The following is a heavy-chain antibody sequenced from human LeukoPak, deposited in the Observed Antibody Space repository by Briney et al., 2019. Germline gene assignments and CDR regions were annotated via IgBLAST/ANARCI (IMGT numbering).Heavy chain of an antibody. CDR3: ARFGVDYDMDV. CDR1: GGSFSGYY. CDR2: IHYTGKP. Sequence: PSETLSLTCAVYGGSFSGYYWSWIRQPPGKGLEWIGQIHYTGKPDYNPSLKSRITISVDTSKNQVSLQVSSVTAADSAIYYCARFGVDYDMDVWGHGTTVTVFS. J-gene: IGHJ6*02. D-gene: IGHD3-16*01. V-gene: IGHV4-59*01.